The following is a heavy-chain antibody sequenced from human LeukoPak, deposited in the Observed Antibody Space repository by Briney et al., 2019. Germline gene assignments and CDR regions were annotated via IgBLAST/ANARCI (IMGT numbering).Heavy chain of an antibody. D-gene: IGHD2-8*02. CDR1: GFTFSSYA. CDR2: ISGSGGDT. Sequence: GSLRLSCAASGFTFSSYAMSWVRQAPGKGLEWVSVISGSGGDTYYADSVKGRFTISRHNSKNTLYLQMNSLRAEDTAIYYCAKTGCTCTGCHWNYWGQGTLVTVSS. V-gene: IGHV3-23*01. CDR3: AKTGCTCTGCHWNY. J-gene: IGHJ4*02.